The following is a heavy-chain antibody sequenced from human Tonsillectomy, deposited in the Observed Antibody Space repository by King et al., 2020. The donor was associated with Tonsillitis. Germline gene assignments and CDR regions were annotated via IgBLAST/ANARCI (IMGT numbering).Heavy chain of an antibody. D-gene: IGHD2-15*01. CDR2: IRNKPSSYST. CDR1: GFTFSAYF. Sequence: VQLVQSGGGLVQPGGSLSLSCAASGFTFSAYFMDWVRQAPGKGLEWVGRIRNKPSSYSTEYAASVKGRFTISRDDSRNSLYLHMNSLKSDDTAVSYCANGDCSGGSCYAGDYWGQGTLVTVSS. V-gene: IGHV3-72*01. J-gene: IGHJ4*02. CDR3: ANGDCSGGSCYAGDY.